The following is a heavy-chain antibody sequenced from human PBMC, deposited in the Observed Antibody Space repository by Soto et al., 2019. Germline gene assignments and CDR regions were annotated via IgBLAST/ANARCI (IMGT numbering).Heavy chain of an antibody. CDR3: ARAICEYYYCNSGYFPYYYYGMDV. V-gene: IGHV3-23*01. J-gene: IGHJ6*02. CDR1: GFTFSSYA. Sequence: PGGSLRLSCAASGFTFSSYAMSWVRQAPGKGLEWVSAISGSGGSTYYADSVKGRFTISRDNSKNTLYLQMNSLRAEDTAVYYCARAICEYYYCNSGYFPYYYYGMDVSGQATTVTVSS. CDR2: ISGSGGST. D-gene: IGHD3-22*01.